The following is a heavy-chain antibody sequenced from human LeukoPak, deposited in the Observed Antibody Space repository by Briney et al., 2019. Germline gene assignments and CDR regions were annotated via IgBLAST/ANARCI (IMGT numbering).Heavy chain of an antibody. CDR3: ARNNGMDV. Sequence: GGSLRLSCAASGFTFSSFWMSWVRQAPGKGLEWVANIKRDGSEKQYVDSVKGRFSISRDNAKNSLYLQMNSLRVEDTALYHCARNNGMDVWGQGTTVIVSS. CDR1: GFTFSSFW. J-gene: IGHJ6*02. CDR2: IKRDGSEK. V-gene: IGHV3-7*03.